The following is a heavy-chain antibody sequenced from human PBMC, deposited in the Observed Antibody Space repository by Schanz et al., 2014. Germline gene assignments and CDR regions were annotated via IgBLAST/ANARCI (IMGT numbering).Heavy chain of an antibody. D-gene: IGHD2-15*01. Sequence: EVQLVESGGGLVQPGRSLRLSCAASGFTFDDYAMHWVRQPPGKGLEWVSAISGNGGSTYFADSVKGRFTISRDNSDNTLFLQMNSLRAEDTAVYYCAKVREWWPYYFDYWGQGTLVTVSS. CDR3: AKVREWWPYYFDY. J-gene: IGHJ4*02. CDR2: ISGNGGST. CDR1: GFTFDDYA. V-gene: IGHV3-23*04.